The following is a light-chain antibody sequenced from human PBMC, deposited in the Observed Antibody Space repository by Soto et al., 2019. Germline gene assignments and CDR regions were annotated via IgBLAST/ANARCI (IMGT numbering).Light chain of an antibody. CDR3: ATWDDSLSGHWV. CDR2: GNT. J-gene: IGLJ3*02. V-gene: IGLV1-40*01. CDR1: SSNIGAGYG. Sequence: QSVLTQPPSVSGAPGQRVTISCTGSSSNIGAGYGVHWYQQLPGTAPKLLIYGNTNRPSGVPDRFSGSKSGTSASLAINGLRSEDEADYYCATWDDSLSGHWVFGGGTKLTVL.